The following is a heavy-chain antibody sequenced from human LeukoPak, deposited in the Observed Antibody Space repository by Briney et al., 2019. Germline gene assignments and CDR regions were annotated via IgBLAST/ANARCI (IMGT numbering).Heavy chain of an antibody. J-gene: IGHJ5*02. Sequence: ASVKVSCKASGYTFTSYYMHWVRQAPGQGLEWMGIINPSGGSTSYAQKFQDRVTMTRDTSTSTVYMELSSLRSEDTAVYYCAREDYDSSGYYFSWFDPWGQGTLVTVSP. D-gene: IGHD3-22*01. CDR3: AREDYDSSGYYFSWFDP. V-gene: IGHV1-46*01. CDR2: INPSGGST. CDR1: GYTFTSYY.